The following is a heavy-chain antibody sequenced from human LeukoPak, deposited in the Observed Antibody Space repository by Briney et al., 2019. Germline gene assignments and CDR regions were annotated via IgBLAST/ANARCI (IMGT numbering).Heavy chain of an antibody. D-gene: IGHD3-22*01. V-gene: IGHV1-8*01. Sequence: ASVTVSCKASGYTFTSYDINWVRQATGKGLEWMGWMNPNSGNIGYAQKFQGRVTMTRYTSISTAYMELSSLRSEDTAVYYCARMSYYDSSGDNWFDPWGQGTLVTVSS. CDR2: MNPNSGNI. CDR1: GYTFTSYD. J-gene: IGHJ5*02. CDR3: ARMSYYDSSGDNWFDP.